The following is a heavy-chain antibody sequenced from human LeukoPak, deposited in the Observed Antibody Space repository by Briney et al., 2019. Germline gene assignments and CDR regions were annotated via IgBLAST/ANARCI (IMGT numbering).Heavy chain of an antibody. J-gene: IGHJ3*02. CDR2: IIPIFGTA. Sequence: SVKVSCKASGGTFSSYAISWVRQAPGQGREWMGGIIPIFGTANYAQKFQGRVTITADESTSTAYMELSSLRSEDTAVYYCASQDYGSGSYYGLRFAFDIWGQGTMVTVSS. D-gene: IGHD3-10*01. CDR1: GGTFSSYA. V-gene: IGHV1-69*13. CDR3: ASQDYGSGSYYGLRFAFDI.